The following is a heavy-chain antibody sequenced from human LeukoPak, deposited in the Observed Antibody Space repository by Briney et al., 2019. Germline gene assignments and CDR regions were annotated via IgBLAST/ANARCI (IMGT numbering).Heavy chain of an antibody. CDR1: GYSISSGYY. CDR3: ARSRERNRFGELGY. D-gene: IGHD3-10*01. J-gene: IGHJ4*02. Sequence: PSETPSLTCAVSGYSISSGYYWDWIRQPPGKGLEWIGSIYHSGSTYYNPSLKSRVTISVDTSKNQFSLNLSSVTAVDTAVYYCARSRERNRFGELGYWGQGTVDPVSS. CDR2: IYHSGST. V-gene: IGHV4-38-2*01.